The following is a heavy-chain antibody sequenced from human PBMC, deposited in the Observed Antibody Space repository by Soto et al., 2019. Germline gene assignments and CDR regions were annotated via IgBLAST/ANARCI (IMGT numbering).Heavy chain of an antibody. CDR1: GGSISSSSYY. J-gene: IGHJ4*02. CDR2: IYYSGST. Sequence: SETLSLTCTVSGGSISSSSYYWGWIRQPPGKGLEWIGSIYYSGSTYYNPSLKSRVTISVDTSKNQFSLKLSSVTAADTAVYYCARLSSRGVIIYCGQGTLLTVSS. D-gene: IGHD3-10*01. CDR3: ARLSSRGVIIY. V-gene: IGHV4-39*01.